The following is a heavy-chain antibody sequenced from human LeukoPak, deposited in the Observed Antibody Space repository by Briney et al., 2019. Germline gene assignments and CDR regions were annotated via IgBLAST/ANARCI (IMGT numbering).Heavy chain of an antibody. Sequence: GESLQISCKGSGYSFISYWYSWVRQMPGKGLEWRGRFIPSASNTNYNPSLQGHVTISDDKSISTAYRQWSSLKASATAMYYGAKLCVGGFDYWGQGTLVTVSS. CDR3: AKLCVGGFDY. V-gene: IGHV5-10-1*01. J-gene: IGHJ4*02. CDR1: GYSFISYW. D-gene: IGHD3-16*01. CDR2: FIPSASNT.